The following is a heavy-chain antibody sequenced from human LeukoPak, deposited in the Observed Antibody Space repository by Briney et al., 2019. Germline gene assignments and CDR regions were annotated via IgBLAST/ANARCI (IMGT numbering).Heavy chain of an antibody. CDR1: GYTFPRYD. CDR3: ARGRTSRNWFDP. J-gene: IGHJ5*02. Sequence: GASVKVSCKASGYTFPRYDINWVRQATGQGLEWMGWMNPNSGNTGYAQKFQGRVTITRNTSISTAYMELSSLRSEDTAVYYCARGRTSRNWFDPWGQGTLVTVSS. V-gene: IGHV1-8*03. CDR2: MNPNSGNT.